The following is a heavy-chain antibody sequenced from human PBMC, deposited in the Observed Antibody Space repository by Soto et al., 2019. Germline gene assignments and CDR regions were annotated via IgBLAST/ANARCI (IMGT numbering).Heavy chain of an antibody. D-gene: IGHD3-10*01. Sequence: QVQLVESGGGVVQPGRSLRLSCAASGFNFSSSAMYWVRQAPGKGLEWMAVLSDDGSKRYYADSVRGRFTISRDNSKNTLYLQMNSLRADDTAVYYCARASMVRGIIGWFDPWGQGTLVTVSS. CDR2: LSDDGSKR. V-gene: IGHV3-30-3*01. J-gene: IGHJ5*02. CDR3: ARASMVRGIIGWFDP. CDR1: GFNFSSSA.